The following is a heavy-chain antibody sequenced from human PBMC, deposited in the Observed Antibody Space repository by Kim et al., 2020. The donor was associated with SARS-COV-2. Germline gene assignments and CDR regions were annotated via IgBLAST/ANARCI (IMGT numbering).Heavy chain of an antibody. CDR3: AKPELMVRGSMRYYYYGMDV. V-gene: IGHV3-23*01. J-gene: IGHJ6*02. D-gene: IGHD3-10*01. Sequence: RLTITRDNSKNTLYLQMNSLRAEDTAVYYCAKPELMVRGSMRYYYYGMDVWGQGTTVTVSS.